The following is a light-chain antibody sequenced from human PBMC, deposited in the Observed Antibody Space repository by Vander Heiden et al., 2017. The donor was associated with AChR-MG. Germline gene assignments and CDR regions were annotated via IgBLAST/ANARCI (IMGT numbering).Light chain of an antibody. V-gene: IGLV1-40*01. CDR1: SSNIGAGYD. CDR2: GNS. Sequence: QSVLTQPPSVSGAPGQRVTISCTGSSSNIGAGYDVHWYQQLPRTAPKLLSYGNSNRPSGVPDRFSGSKSGTSASLAITGLQAEDEADYYGQSYDSSLSGSKVFGGGTKLTVL. J-gene: IGLJ2*01. CDR3: QSYDSSLSGSKV.